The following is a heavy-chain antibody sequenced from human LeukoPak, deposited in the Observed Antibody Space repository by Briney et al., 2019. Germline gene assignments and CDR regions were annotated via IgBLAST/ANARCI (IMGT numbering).Heavy chain of an antibody. CDR3: ARVRRDYVWGSYRPQDYDY. CDR1: GDSVSNGNYY. J-gene: IGHJ4*02. V-gene: IGHV4-61*01. D-gene: IGHD3-16*02. Sequence: SETLSLTCTVSGDSVSNGNYYWRWIRQPPGKGLEWIGYIYYSGSTNYNPSLKSRVTISVDTSKNQFSLKLSSVTAADTAVYYCARVRRDYVWGSYRPQDYDYWGQGTLVTVSS. CDR2: IYYSGST.